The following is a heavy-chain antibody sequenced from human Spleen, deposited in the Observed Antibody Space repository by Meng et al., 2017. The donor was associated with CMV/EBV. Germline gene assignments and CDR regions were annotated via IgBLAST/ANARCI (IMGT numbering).Heavy chain of an antibody. CDR3: ARVAAAGRGMDV. Sequence: GGSLRLSCAASGFTFDDYAMHWVRQAPGKGLEWVSGIEWTSVNIGYADSVKGRFTISRDNAKNSLYLQMNSLRAEDTAVYYCARVAAAGRGMDVWGQGTTVTVSS. J-gene: IGHJ6*02. V-gene: IGHV3-9*01. D-gene: IGHD6-13*01. CDR1: GFTFDDYA. CDR2: IEWTSVNI.